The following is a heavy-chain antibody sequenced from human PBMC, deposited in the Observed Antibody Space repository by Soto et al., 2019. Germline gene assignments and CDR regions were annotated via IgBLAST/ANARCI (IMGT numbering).Heavy chain of an antibody. J-gene: IGHJ4*02. Sequence: ASVKVSCKASGYTFTSYAMHWVRQAPGQRLEWMGWINAGNGNTKYSQKFQGRVTITRDTSASTAYMELSSLRSEDTAVYYCARDDSGFSGSHYIDYFNHWGQGALVTVS. V-gene: IGHV1-3*01. CDR2: INAGNGNT. CDR1: GYTFTSYA. D-gene: IGHD1-26*01. CDR3: ARDDSGFSGSHYIDYFNH.